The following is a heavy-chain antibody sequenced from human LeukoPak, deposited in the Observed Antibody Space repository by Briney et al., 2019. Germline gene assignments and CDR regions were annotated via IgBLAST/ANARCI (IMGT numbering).Heavy chain of an antibody. Sequence: SETLSLTCTVSGYSISSGYYWGWIRQPPGKGLEWIGSSFHSGSNYYNPSLMSRVTISIDTSKNQFSLKLRSVTAADTAVYYCARVSHSSSWYEGYYYYYMDVWGKGTTVTVSS. CDR1: GYSISSGYY. CDR3: ARVSHSSSWYEGYYYYYMDV. V-gene: IGHV4-38-2*02. D-gene: IGHD6-13*01. J-gene: IGHJ6*03. CDR2: SFHSGSN.